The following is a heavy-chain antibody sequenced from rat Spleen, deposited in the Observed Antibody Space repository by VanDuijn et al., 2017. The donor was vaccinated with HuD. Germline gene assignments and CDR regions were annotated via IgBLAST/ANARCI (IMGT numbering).Heavy chain of an antibody. D-gene: IGHD1-9*01. V-gene: IGHV3-3*01. Sequence: EVQLRESGPGLVKPSQSLSLTCSVTFYSITSSYRWSWIRKFPGNKLEWMGYINSAGSTDYNPSLKSRISITRDTSKNQFFLQVNSVTTEDTATYYCARHGYNSYFDYWGQGVMVTVSS. J-gene: IGHJ2*01. CDR1: FYSITSSYR. CDR3: ARHGYNSYFDY. CDR2: INSAGST.